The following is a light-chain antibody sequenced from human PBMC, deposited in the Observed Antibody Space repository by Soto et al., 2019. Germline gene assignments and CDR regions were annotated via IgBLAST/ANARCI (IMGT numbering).Light chain of an antibody. Sequence: QSALTQPASVSGSPGQSITISCTGTSSDIGGYNFVSWYQHHPGKAPKLLIHDVSNRPSGVSSRFSGSKSGNTASLTISGPQHEDEDDYHCDSYRTVSTYVFGTGTKLTVL. CDR2: DVS. J-gene: IGLJ1*01. CDR3: DSYRTVSTYV. CDR1: SSDIGGYNF. V-gene: IGLV2-14*03.